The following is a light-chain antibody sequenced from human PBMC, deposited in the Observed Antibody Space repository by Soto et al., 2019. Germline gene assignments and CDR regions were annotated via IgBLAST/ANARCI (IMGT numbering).Light chain of an antibody. J-gene: IGKJ1*01. V-gene: IGKV1-39*01. CDR3: QQSYSTPT. CDR2: AAS. CDR1: QSISSY. Sequence: DIQMTQSPSSLSASVGDRVTLTCRASQSISSYLNWYQQKPGKAPKLLIYAASSLQSGVPSRFSGSGSGTDFTLTISSLPPEDSATYYCQQSYSTPTFGQGTKVEIK.